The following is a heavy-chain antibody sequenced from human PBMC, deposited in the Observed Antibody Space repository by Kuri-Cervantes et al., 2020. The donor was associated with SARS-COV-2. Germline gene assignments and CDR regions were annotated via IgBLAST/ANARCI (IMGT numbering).Heavy chain of an antibody. Sequence: GGSLRLSCAASGFTFSSYWMSWVRQAPGKGLEWVANIKQDGSEKYYVDSVKGRFTISRGNAKNSLYLQMNSLRAEDTAVYYCARESALLSLDYWGQGTLVTVSS. CDR3: ARESALLSLDY. CDR2: IKQDGSEK. J-gene: IGHJ4*02. CDR1: GFTFSSYW. D-gene: IGHD2-8*01. V-gene: IGHV3-7*01.